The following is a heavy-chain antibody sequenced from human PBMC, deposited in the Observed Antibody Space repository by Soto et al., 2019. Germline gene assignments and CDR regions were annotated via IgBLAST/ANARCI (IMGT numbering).Heavy chain of an antibody. V-gene: IGHV3-20*01. CDR3: ARDGVGRPTDWYFDL. J-gene: IGHJ2*01. CDR2: INWNGGST. CDR1: GFTFDDYG. Sequence: EVQLVESGGGVVRPGGSLRLSCAASGFTFDDYGMSWVRQAPGKGLEWVSGINWNGGSTGYADSVKGRFTISRDNAKNSMYLQMNSLRAEYTALYHCARDGVGRPTDWYFDLWGRGTLVTVSS. D-gene: IGHD3-16*01.